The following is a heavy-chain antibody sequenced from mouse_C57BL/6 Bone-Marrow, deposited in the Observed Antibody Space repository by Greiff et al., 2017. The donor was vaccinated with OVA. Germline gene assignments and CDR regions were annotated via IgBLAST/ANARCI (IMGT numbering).Heavy chain of an antibody. J-gene: IGHJ2*01. CDR2: ILPGSGST. Sequence: VKLVESGAELMKPGASVKLSCKATGYTFTGYWIGWVKQRPGHGLEWIGEILPGSGSTYYNEKFKGKATFTADTSSNTAYMQLRSLTTEDTAIYYWARTWEYYVDYWGQGTTLTVSS. CDR3: ARTWEYYVDY. D-gene: IGHD4-1*01. V-gene: IGHV1-9*01. CDR1: GYTFTGYW.